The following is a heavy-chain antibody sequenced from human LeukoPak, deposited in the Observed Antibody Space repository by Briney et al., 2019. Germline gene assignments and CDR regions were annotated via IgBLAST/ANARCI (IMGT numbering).Heavy chain of an antibody. CDR2: FDPEDGET. CDR1: GYTLTELS. J-gene: IGHJ4*02. D-gene: IGHD6-13*01. V-gene: IGHV1-24*01. Sequence: ASVKVSCKVSGYTLTELSMHWVRQAPGKGLEWMGGFDPEDGETIYAQKFQGRVTMTEDTSTDTAYMELSSLRSEDTAAYYCATVGSRSSSWYRPLDYWGQGTLVTVSS. CDR3: ATVGSRSSSWYRPLDY.